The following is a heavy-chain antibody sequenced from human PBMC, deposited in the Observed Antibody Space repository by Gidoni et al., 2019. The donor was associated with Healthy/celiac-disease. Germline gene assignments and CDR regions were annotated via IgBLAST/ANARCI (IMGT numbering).Heavy chain of an antibody. CDR2: ISSSGSTI. CDR1: GFTFSDYY. V-gene: IGHV3-11*01. D-gene: IGHD3-22*01. CDR3: ARGITYYYDSSGLRPIVYYYYGMDV. J-gene: IGHJ6*02. Sequence: QVQLVESGGGLVKPGGSLRLSCAASGFTFSDYYMSWIRQATGKGLEWVSYISSSGSTIYYADSVKGRFTSSRDNAKNSLYLQMNSLRAEDTAVYYCARGITYYYDSSGLRPIVYYYYGMDVWGQGTTVTVSS.